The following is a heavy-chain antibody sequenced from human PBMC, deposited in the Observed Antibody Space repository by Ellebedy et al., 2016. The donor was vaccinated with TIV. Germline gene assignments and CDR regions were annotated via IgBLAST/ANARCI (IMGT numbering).Heavy chain of an antibody. CDR1: GFTVSSNY. V-gene: IGHV3-66*04. Sequence: GESLKISCAASGFTVSSNYMSWVRQAPGKGLEWVSVIYSGGSTYYADSVKGRFTISRDNSKNTLYLQMNSLRAEDTAVYYCARLLVRAVGRDYWGQGTLVTVSS. CDR2: IYSGGST. CDR3: ARLLVRAVGRDY. J-gene: IGHJ4*02. D-gene: IGHD6-19*01.